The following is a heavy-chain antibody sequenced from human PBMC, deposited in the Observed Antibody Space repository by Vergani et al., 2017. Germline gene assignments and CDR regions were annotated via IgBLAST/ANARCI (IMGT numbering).Heavy chain of an antibody. D-gene: IGHD3-3*01. CDR2: ISSSSSTI. Sequence: EVQLVESGGGLVQPGGSLRLSCAASGFTFSSYSMNWVRQAPGKGLEWVSYISSSSSTIYYADSVKGRFTISRDNAKNSLYLQMNSLRAEDTAVYYCVRVYDFTNGYSQYYLDYWGQGTLVTVSS. CDR1: GFTFSSYS. V-gene: IGHV3-48*01. CDR3: VRVYDFTNGYSQYYLDY. J-gene: IGHJ4*02.